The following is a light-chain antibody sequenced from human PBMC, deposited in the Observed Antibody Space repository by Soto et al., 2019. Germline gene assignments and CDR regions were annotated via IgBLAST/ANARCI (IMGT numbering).Light chain of an antibody. V-gene: IGKV3-15*01. CDR2: GAS. CDR3: QQYNNGPRWT. Sequence: EIMMTQSPATLSVSPGERATLXCRASQSVSSNLAWYQQKPGQAPRLLIYGASTRATGIPARFSGSGSGTEFTLTISSLQSEDFAVYYCQQYNNGPRWTFGQGTKVDIK. CDR1: QSVSSN. J-gene: IGKJ1*01.